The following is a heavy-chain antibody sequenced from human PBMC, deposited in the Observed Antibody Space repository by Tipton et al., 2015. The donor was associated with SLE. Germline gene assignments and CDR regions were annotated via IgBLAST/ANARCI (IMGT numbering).Heavy chain of an antibody. Sequence: SLRLSCAASGFTFSSYAMHWVRQAPGKGLEWVALISYDGSNKYYADSVKGRFTISRDNPKNTLYLQMNSLRAEDTAVYYCARDLIAAPGGYGMDVWGQGTTVTVSS. D-gene: IGHD6-13*01. V-gene: IGHV3-30*04. CDR1: GFTFSSYA. J-gene: IGHJ6*02. CDR3: ARDLIAAPGGYGMDV. CDR2: ISYDGSNK.